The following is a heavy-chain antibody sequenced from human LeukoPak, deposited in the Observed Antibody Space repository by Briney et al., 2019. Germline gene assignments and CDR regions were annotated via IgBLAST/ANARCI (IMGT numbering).Heavy chain of an antibody. J-gene: IGHJ4*02. Sequence: GRSLRLSCAASGFTFSSYSMNWVRQAAGKWLEWVSYISSSSTIYYADSVKGRFTISRDNAKNSLYLQMNSLRAEDTAVYYCAREVRGGDYDYWGQGTLVTVSS. V-gene: IGHV3-48*04. CDR3: AREVRGGDYDY. D-gene: IGHD2-21*01. CDR1: GFTFSSYS. CDR2: ISSSSTI.